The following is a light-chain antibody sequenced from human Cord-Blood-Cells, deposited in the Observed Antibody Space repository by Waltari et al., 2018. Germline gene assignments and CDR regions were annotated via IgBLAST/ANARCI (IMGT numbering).Light chain of an antibody. CDR2: GAS. V-gene: IGKV3-15*01. CDR1: QCVSSN. J-gene: IGKJ3*01. CDR3: QQYNNWPPFT. Sequence: EIVMTQSPATLSVSPGERATLSCRASQCVSSNLAWYQQKPGQAPRLLIYGASTMATGIPARFSGSGSGTEFTLTISSLQSEDFAVYYCQQYNNWPPFTFGPGTKVDIK.